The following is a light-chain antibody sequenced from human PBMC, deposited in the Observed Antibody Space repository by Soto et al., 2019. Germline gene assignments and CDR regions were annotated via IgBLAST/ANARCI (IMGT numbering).Light chain of an antibody. CDR3: QQSYSTTWT. J-gene: IGKJ1*01. CDR2: DAS. Sequence: DIQMTQSPSTLSASVGDRVTITCRASQSISDWLAWFQLKPGKAPKLLIYDASSLESGVPSRFSGSGSETDFTLTISSLQPEDFATYSCQQSYSTTWTFGQGTKVDI. CDR1: QSISDW. V-gene: IGKV1-5*01.